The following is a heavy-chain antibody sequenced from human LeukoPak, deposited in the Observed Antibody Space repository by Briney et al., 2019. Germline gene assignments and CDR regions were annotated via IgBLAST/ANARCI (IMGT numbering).Heavy chain of an antibody. J-gene: IGHJ4*02. Sequence: ASVKVSCEVSGYTLTELSMHWVRQAPGKGLEWMGGFDPEDGETIYAQKFQGRVTMTEDTSTDTAYMELSSLRSEDTAVYYCASRSYDSSGYPHFDYWGQGTLVTVSS. CDR3: ASRSYDSSGYPHFDY. CDR2: FDPEDGET. D-gene: IGHD3-22*01. CDR1: GYTLTELS. V-gene: IGHV1-24*01.